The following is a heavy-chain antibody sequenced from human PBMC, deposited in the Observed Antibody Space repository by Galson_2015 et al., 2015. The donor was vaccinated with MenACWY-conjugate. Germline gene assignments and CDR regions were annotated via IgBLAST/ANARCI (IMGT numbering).Heavy chain of an antibody. CDR2: IHYSGGT. V-gene: IGHV4-39*01. D-gene: IGHD2-15*01. CDR3: ARRRPRDIGGGFDI. CDR1: GDSIRNTGFY. Sequence: SETLSLTCTVSGDSIRNTGFYCAWFRLPPGKGLEWIGNIHYSGGTYHNPSLKRRITTSVDTSNNEFTLNLASVTAADTALYFCARRRPRDIGGGFDIWGQGTLVTVSS. J-gene: IGHJ3*02.